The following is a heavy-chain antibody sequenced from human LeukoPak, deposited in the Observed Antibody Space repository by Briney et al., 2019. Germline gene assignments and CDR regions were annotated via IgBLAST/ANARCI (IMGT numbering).Heavy chain of an antibody. CDR3: ARDSGGGSYRSPGY. D-gene: IGHD3-16*02. CDR1: GFAFSSFD. CDR2: ITSGGSYM. J-gene: IGHJ4*02. Sequence: GGSLRLSCAASGFAFSSFDMNWVRQAPGKGLEWVSSITSGGSYMDYADSVKGRFTISRDNGKSSLFLQMNSLRPEDTAVYFCARDSGGGSYRSPGYWGQGTLVTVSS. V-gene: IGHV3-21*01.